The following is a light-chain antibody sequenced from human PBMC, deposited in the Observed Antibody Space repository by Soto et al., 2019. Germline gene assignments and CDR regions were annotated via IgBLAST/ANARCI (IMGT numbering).Light chain of an antibody. CDR1: QSIRSL. CDR2: DAS. V-gene: IGKV1-5*01. Sequence: DIQIPPSYSTLSSSVGDSVPITCRASQSIRSLLAWYQQKPGKAPKVLIYDASSLGSGVQSRFSGSGSGTEFTLTISSLKPDDFDTYFCQQYQTYSTVGQGTQREIK. CDR3: QQYQTYST. J-gene: IGKJ5*01.